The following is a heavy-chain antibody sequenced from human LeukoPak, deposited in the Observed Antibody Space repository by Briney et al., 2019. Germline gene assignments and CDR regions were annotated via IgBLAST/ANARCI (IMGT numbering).Heavy chain of an antibody. CDR3: ARDKSSYYGWCDP. Sequence: PGGSQTLPCAPSGYTLNTYDMSWVRQAPGKGLEWVSRISDSSNDMHYADSVKGRFTISRDNSNNMLYLQMNSLRAEDTAVYYCARDKSSYYGWCDPWGGNP. V-gene: IGHV3-23*01. D-gene: IGHD3-10*01. J-gene: IGHJ5*02. CDR1: GYTLNTYD. CDR2: ISDSSNDM.